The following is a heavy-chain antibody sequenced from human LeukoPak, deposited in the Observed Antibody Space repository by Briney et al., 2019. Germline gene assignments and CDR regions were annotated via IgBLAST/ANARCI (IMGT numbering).Heavy chain of an antibody. CDR1: EYTFTGYY. D-gene: IGHD3-22*01. J-gene: IGHJ4*02. CDR3: AREISGYSDY. V-gene: IGHV1-2*02. CDR2: INANSGDT. Sequence: GASVKVSCKASEYTFTGYYMHWVRQAPGQGLEGMGWINANSGDTKYAQKFQGRVTMTRDTSISTAYMELSRLRSDDTAMYYCAREISGYSDYWGQGTLVTVSS.